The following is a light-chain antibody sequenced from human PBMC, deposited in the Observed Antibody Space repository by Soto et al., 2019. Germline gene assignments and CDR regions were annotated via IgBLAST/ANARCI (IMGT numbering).Light chain of an antibody. CDR1: SSDVGGYNY. Sequence: QSALTQPPSASGSPGQSVTISCTGTSSDVGGYNYVSWYQQHPGKAPKLMIYEVSKRPSGVPDRFSGYKSGNTASLTVSGLQAEDEADYYCSSYAGSKGVFGSGTKVTF. CDR3: SSYAGSKGV. CDR2: EVS. V-gene: IGLV2-8*01. J-gene: IGLJ1*01.